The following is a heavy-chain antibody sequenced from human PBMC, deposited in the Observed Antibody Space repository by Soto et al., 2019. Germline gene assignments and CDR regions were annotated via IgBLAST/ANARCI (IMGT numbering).Heavy chain of an antibody. CDR1: GFTFSVYA. CDR3: ASLGVGDWANYYYYYGMDV. J-gene: IGHJ6*02. V-gene: IGHV3-23*01. CDR2: VTANGGST. Sequence: EVQLLESGGGFVQPGGSLRLSCAATGFTFSVYAMTWVRQAPGKGLEWVSAVTANGGSTYSADSVKGGVTISRDNSKNTLFLQMNSLRAEDTAVYYCASLGVGDWANYYYYYGMDVWGQGTTVTVSS. D-gene: IGHD2-21*02.